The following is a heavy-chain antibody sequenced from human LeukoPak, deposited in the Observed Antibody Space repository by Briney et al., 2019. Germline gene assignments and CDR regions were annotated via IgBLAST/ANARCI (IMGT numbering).Heavy chain of an antibody. CDR3: ARAVGVLRNWFDP. Sequence: LVKVSCKASGGTFSSYAISWVRQAPGQGLEWMGGIIPIFGTANYAQKFQGRVTITTDESTSTAYMELSSLRSEDTAVYYCARAVGVLRNWFDPWGQGTLVTVSS. V-gene: IGHV1-69*05. CDR1: GGTFSSYA. D-gene: IGHD4/OR15-4a*01. J-gene: IGHJ5*02. CDR2: IIPIFGTA.